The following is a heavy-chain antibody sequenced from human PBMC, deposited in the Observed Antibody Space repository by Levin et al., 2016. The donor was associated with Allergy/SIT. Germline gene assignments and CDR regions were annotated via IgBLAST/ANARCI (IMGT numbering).Heavy chain of an antibody. CDR2: IDSNGGST. CDR1: GFTFSGYA. V-gene: IGHV3-64D*09. Sequence: GESLKISCSASGFTFSGYAMHWVRQPPGKGLEYISAIDSNGGSTYYADSVKGRFTISRDNSKNTLYLQMNSLRAEDAAVYYCVKDTDMFQFGGVISPVWGLGTLVTVSS. D-gene: IGHD3-16*02. J-gene: IGHJ4*02. CDR3: VKDTDMFQFGGVISPV.